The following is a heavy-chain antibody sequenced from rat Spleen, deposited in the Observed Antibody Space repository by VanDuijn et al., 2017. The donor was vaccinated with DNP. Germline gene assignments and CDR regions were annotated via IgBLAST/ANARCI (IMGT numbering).Heavy chain of an antibody. CDR3: TTGGVYYGLTFDY. V-gene: IGHV5-19*01. D-gene: IGHD1-6*01. J-gene: IGHJ2*01. CDR1: GFTFSNYG. Sequence: EVQLVESGGGLVQPGRSLKLSCAASGFTFSNYGMHWIRQAPTKGLEWVASISPSGGSTYYRDSVKGRFTISRDNAKSTLYLQMDSLRSEDTATYYCTTGGVYYGLTFDYWGQGVMVTVSS. CDR2: ISPSGGST.